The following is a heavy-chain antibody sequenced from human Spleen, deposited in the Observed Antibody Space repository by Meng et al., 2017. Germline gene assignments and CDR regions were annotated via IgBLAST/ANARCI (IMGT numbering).Heavy chain of an antibody. Sequence: QVPLQQWGAGLLKPSETLSLTCVVSGGSFSDYYWSWIRQPPGKGLEWIGEINHSGSTNYNPSLESRATISVDTSQNNLSLKLGSVTAADSAVYYCARGPTTMAHDFDYWGQGTLVTVSS. CDR3: ARGPTTMAHDFDY. V-gene: IGHV4-34*01. D-gene: IGHD4-11*01. CDR1: GGSFSDYY. J-gene: IGHJ4*02. CDR2: INHSGST.